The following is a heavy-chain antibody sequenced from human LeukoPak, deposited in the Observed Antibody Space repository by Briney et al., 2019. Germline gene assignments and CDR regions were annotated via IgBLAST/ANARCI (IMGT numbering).Heavy chain of an antibody. Sequence: ASVMVSCKTSGYFFSHYGISWVRQAPGQGPEWLGWISGFNDNTNFAQRVQGRVTMTTDTATSTAYMELRSLRSDDTAVYYCARDQCSSTSCYVGVGIFDYWGQGTLVTVSS. CDR3: ARDQCSSTSCYVGVGIFDY. CDR1: GYFFSHYG. CDR2: ISGFNDNT. J-gene: IGHJ4*02. D-gene: IGHD2-2*01. V-gene: IGHV1-18*01.